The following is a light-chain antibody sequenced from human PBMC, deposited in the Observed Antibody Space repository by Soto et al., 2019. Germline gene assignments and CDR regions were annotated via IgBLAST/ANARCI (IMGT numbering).Light chain of an antibody. Sequence: DTLSVSPGERATLSCRASQSVSTNLAWYQQKPGQPPRLLIYGASTRATGVPARISGSGSGAEFTLTISSLQSEDFAVYYCQEDNTWPPLTFGGGTKVDIK. CDR2: GAS. CDR3: QEDNTWPPLT. J-gene: IGKJ4*01. V-gene: IGKV3-15*01. CDR1: QSVSTN.